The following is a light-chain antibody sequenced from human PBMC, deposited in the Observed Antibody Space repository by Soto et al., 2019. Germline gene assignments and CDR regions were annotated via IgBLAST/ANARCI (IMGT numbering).Light chain of an antibody. CDR2: GAS. V-gene: IGKV1-33*01. J-gene: IGKJ2*01. CDR1: HDISKS. Sequence: DIQLTQSPSSLSASVGDRVTITCQASHDISKSLNWYQQRPGKAPKLLIHGASSLETGVPSRFSGYGSGTFFTFTISTLQPEDIATYYCQHYDNLLYTFAQGTKLEIK. CDR3: QHYDNLLYT.